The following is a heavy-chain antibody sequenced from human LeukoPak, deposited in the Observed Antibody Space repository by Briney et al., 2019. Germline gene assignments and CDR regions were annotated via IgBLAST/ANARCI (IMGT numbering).Heavy chain of an antibody. D-gene: IGHD7-27*01. V-gene: IGHV3-66*02. Sequence: GGSLRLSCAASGFTVSSNYMSWVRQAPGKGLEWVSVVYSGGSTYYADSVKGRFTLSRDNSKNTLYLQMNSLRPDDTAVYYCASSANWGSHWGQGTLVTVSS. CDR2: VYSGGST. CDR1: GFTVSSNY. J-gene: IGHJ4*02. CDR3: ASSANWGSH.